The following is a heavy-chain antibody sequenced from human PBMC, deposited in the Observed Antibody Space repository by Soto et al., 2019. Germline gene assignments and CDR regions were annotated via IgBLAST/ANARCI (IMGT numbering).Heavy chain of an antibody. V-gene: IGHV3-23*01. CDR3: AKAGPPNFIRDFGC. Sequence: EVQLLESGGGLVQPGGSLRLSCAASGFTFSSYAMIWVRQAPGKGLEWVSAIGGSGDSTYHADSVKGRFTISRDNSKNTLYLQMNTLRAEDTAVYYCAKAGPPNFIRDFGCWGQGTLVTVSS. CDR1: GFTFSSYA. J-gene: IGHJ4*02. CDR2: IGGSGDST. D-gene: IGHD7-27*01.